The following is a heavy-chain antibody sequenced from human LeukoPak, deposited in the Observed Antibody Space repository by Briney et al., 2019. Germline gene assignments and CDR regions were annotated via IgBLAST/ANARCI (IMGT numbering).Heavy chain of an antibody. V-gene: IGHV4-31*03. CDR1: GGSISSGGYY. D-gene: IGHD1-26*01. CDR3: ATAGGTSGSYYWDWFDP. Sequence: SETLSLTCTVSGGSISSGGYYWSWIRQHPGKGLEWIGYIYYSGSTYYNPSLKSRVTISVDTSKNQFSLKLSPVTAADTAVYYCATAGGTSGSYYWDWFDPWGQGTLVTVSS. J-gene: IGHJ5*02. CDR2: IYYSGST.